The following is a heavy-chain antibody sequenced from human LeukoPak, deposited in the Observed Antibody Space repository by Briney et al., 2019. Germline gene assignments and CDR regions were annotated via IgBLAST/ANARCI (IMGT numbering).Heavy chain of an antibody. J-gene: IGHJ4*02. V-gene: IGHV3-7*01. D-gene: IGHD2-15*01. Sequence: GGSLSLSCAASGFTLRSYWLRGLRQAPGGGVECVANIKHEGSDKYYVDSVKGRFTIYSANAKNSLYLKMPSLRVEDTAIYSCVNDSARQRGYWGQGTLVTVSS. CDR3: VNDSARQRGY. CDR1: GFTLRSYW. CDR2: IKHEGSDK.